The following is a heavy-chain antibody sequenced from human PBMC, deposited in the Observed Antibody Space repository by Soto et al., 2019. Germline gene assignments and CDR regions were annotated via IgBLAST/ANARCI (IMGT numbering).Heavy chain of an antibody. D-gene: IGHD1-7*01. V-gene: IGHV3-49*04. CDR3: GNWDYGHRDFDI. J-gene: IGHJ3*02. CDR1: GFTFGDYA. CDR2: ITSKAYGGTT. Sequence: PGGSLRLSCTASGFTFGDYAMIWVRQAPGKGREWVGFITSKAYGGTTDYAASVKGRFTISRDDSKGIAYLQMNSLKTADTDVYYCGNWDYGHRDFDIWGQGTMVTVSS.